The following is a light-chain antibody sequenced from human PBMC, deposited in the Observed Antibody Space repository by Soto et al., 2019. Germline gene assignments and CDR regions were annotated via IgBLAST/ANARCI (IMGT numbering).Light chain of an antibody. CDR1: RSDVGSYNR. CDR3: SSYTSRSTFV. J-gene: IGLJ1*01. V-gene: IGLV2-18*02. CDR2: EVS. Sequence: QSVLTQPPSVSGSPGQSGTISCTGTRSDVGSYNRVSWYQQPPGTAPKLMIYEVSNRPSGVPDRFSGSKSGNTASLTISGLQAEDEADYYFSSYTSRSTFVFGTGTKLTVL.